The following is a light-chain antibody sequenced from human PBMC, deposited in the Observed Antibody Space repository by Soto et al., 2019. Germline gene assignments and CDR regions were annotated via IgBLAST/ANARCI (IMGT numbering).Light chain of an antibody. Sequence: HCALTQPASVSGSPGQSITISCTGTSSDVGGYNYVSWYQQHPGKAPRVMIFDVSSRPSGVSNRFSGSKSGNTASLTISGLQAEDEADYYCSSSTSSNTLVFGTGTKVTVL. CDR2: DVS. V-gene: IGLV2-14*01. CDR3: SSSTSSNTLV. CDR1: SSDVGGYNY. J-gene: IGLJ1*01.